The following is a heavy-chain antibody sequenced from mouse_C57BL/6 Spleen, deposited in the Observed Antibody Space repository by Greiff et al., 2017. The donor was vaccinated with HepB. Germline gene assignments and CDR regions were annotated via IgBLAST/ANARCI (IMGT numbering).Heavy chain of an antibody. CDR1: GYAFTNYL. J-gene: IGHJ4*01. V-gene: IGHV1-54*01. CDR3: ARAYDGYYVVGYYAMDY. D-gene: IGHD2-3*01. Sequence: VQLQQSGAELVRPGTSVKVSCKASGYAFTNYLIEWVKQRPGQGLEWIGVINPGSGGTNYNEKFKGKATLTADKSSSTAYMQLSSLTSEDSAVYFCARAYDGYYVVGYYAMDYWGQGTSVTVSS. CDR2: INPGSGGT.